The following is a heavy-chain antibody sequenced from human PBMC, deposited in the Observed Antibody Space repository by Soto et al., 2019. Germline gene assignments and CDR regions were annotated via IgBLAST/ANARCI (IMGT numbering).Heavy chain of an antibody. CDR3: ARGRIFQ. J-gene: IGHJ4*02. V-gene: IGHV3-7*03. Sequence: EVQLVESGGGLVQPGGSLRLSCAASGFTLSSYWMSWVRQAPWKGLEWVANIKQDGSEKYYVDSVKGRFTISRDNAKNSLYLQMNSLRAEDTAVYYCARGRIFQGGQGTLVTVSS. CDR2: IKQDGSEK. D-gene: IGHD2-15*01. CDR1: GFTLSSYW.